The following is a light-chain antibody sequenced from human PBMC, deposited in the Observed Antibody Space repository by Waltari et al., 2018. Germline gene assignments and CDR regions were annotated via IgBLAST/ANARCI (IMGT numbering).Light chain of an antibody. V-gene: IGKV1-39*01. CDR3: QQSRTAPIT. CDR1: GPLTSF. CDR2: SAS. Sequence: DIQLTQSPSSLSASVGDTVTISCRASGPLTSFMHWYQHRPGTAPRLLIYSASALKTGVPSRFSGTGYGTDFTLIISSLQPHDSATYYCQQSRTAPITFGHGTRVEI. J-gene: IGKJ5*01.